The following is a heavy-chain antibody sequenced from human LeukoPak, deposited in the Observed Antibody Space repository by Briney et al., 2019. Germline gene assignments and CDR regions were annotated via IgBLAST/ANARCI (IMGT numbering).Heavy chain of an antibody. D-gene: IGHD3-22*01. J-gene: IGHJ3*02. V-gene: IGHV3-30*01. Sequence: GGSLRLSCAASGFTFSSYAMHWVRQAPGKGLEWVAVISYDGSDKYYADSVKGRFTISRDNSKSTLYLQMNSLRADDTAVYYCARVVRLRSLGHYYDSSGSFAFDIWGQGTMVTVSS. CDR1: GFTFSSYA. CDR2: ISYDGSDK. CDR3: ARVVRLRSLGHYYDSSGSFAFDI.